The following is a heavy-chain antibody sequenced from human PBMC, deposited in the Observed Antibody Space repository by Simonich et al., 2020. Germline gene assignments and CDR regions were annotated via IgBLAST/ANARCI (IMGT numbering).Heavy chain of an antibody. Sequence: QLQLQESGPGLVKPSETLSLTCTVSGGSISSSSYSWGWIRQPPGKGREWIGCIYYSGSTYYNTSLKRRVTISVDTSKNQFSLKLSSVTAADTAVYYCARHAGFAFDIWGQGTMVTVSS. J-gene: IGHJ3*02. CDR2: IYYSGST. CDR3: ARHAGFAFDI. CDR1: GGSISSSSYS. D-gene: IGHD6-13*01. V-gene: IGHV4-39*01.